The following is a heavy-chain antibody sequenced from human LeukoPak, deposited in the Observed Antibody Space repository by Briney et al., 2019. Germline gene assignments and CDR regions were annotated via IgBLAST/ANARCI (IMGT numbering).Heavy chain of an antibody. CDR3: AELGITMIGGV. CDR2: ISSSGSTI. V-gene: IGHV3-48*04. J-gene: IGHJ6*04. Sequence: GGSLRLSCAASGFTFSNYWMNWVRQAPGKGLEWVSYISSSGSTIYYAVKGRFTISRDNAKNSLYLQMNSLRAEDTAVYYCAELGITMIGGVWGKGTTVTISS. CDR1: GFTFSNYW. D-gene: IGHD3-10*02.